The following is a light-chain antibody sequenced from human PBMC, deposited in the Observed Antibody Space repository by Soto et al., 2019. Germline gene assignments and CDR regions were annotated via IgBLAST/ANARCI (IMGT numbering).Light chain of an antibody. CDR1: QSISNS. J-gene: IGKJ1*01. CDR3: QHYSSYSRT. CDR2: DAS. Sequence: DIQMSQSPSTLSASVGDRVTITCRASQSISNSLAWYQQKPGKAPKLLLSDASTLERGVPSRFSGSGSGTEFTLTISSLQPDDFATYHCQHYSSYSRTFGQGTNVAIK. V-gene: IGKV1-5*01.